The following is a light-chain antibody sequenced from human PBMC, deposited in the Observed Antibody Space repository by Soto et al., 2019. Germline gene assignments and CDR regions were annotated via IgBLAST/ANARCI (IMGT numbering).Light chain of an antibody. CDR1: SSNIGSNY. CDR3: ATWDVSLRGDV. V-gene: IGLV1-47*02. J-gene: IGLJ1*01. CDR2: YNN. Sequence: QSVLTQPPSASGTPGQRVTISCSGRSSNIGSNYVYWYQQLPGTAPKLLIYYNNQRPSGVPDRFSGSKSGTSASLAISGLGSEDEADYYCATWDVSLRGDVFGTGTKVTVL.